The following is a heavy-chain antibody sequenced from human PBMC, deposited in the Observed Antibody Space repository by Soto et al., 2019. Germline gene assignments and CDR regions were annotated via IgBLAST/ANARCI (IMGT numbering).Heavy chain of an antibody. CDR1: GGSISSYY. D-gene: IGHD1-1*01. V-gene: IGHV4-59*01. CDR3: ARDRDGYNFIDY. J-gene: IGHJ4*02. Sequence: SETLSLTCTVSGGSISSYYWSWIRQPPGKGLEWIGYIYYSGSTNYNPSLKSRVTISVDTSKNQFSLKLSSVTAADTAVYYCARDRDGYNFIDYWGQGTLVTVSS. CDR2: IYYSGST.